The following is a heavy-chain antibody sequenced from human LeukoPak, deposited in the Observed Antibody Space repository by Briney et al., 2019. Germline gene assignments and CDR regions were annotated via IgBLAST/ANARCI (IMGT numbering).Heavy chain of an antibody. Sequence: PSETLSLTCTVSGGSISSSSYYWGWIRQPPGKGLEWIGSIYYSGSTYYNPSLKSRVTISVDTSKNQFSLKLSSVTAADTAVYYCARVEVVPAAIFRWRTFFDYWGQGTLVTVSS. CDR1: GGSISSSSYY. CDR3: ARVEVVPAAIFRWRTFFDY. J-gene: IGHJ4*02. CDR2: IYYSGST. V-gene: IGHV4-39*01. D-gene: IGHD2-2*01.